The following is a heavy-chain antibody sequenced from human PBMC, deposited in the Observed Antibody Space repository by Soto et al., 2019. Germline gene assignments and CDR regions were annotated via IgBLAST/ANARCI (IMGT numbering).Heavy chain of an antibody. D-gene: IGHD3-10*01. CDR2: VYSGGAT. Sequence: QLVETGGGLIQPGTSLTLSCAASGFSVSRNYMTWVRQAPGKGLEWVSFVYSGGATFYADSVKGRFILSRDDSQNTMYLQWNNLRAEDTAVYYCAGVPGRGWGRGTLVTVAS. J-gene: IGHJ4*02. CDR1: GFSVSRNY. V-gene: IGHV3-53*02. CDR3: AGVPGRG.